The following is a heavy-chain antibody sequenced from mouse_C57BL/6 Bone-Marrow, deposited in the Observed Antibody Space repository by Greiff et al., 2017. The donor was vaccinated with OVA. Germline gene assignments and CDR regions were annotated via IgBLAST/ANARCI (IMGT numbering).Heavy chain of an antibody. CDR3: TSQGYDYSWFAY. CDR1: GFSFSDAW. Sequence: EVKLVESGGGLVQPGGSMKLSCAASGFSFSDAWMDWVRQSPEKGLEWVAEIRNKANNHATYYAESVKGRFTISRDDSKSSVYLQMNSLRAEDTGIYYCTSQGYDYSWFAYWGQGTLVTVSA. CDR2: IRNKANNHAT. V-gene: IGHV6-6*01. D-gene: IGHD2-4*01. J-gene: IGHJ3*01.